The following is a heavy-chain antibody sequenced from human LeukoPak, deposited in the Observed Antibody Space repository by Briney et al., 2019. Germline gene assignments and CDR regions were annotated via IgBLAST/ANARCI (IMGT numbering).Heavy chain of an antibody. CDR2: IRYDGSNK. CDR3: AKPPSSSSPYYYYYYMDV. CDR1: GFTFSSYG. V-gene: IGHV3-30*02. D-gene: IGHD6-6*01. Sequence: GGSLRLSCAASGFTFSSYGTHWVRQAPGKGLEWVAFIRYDGSNKYYADSVKGRFTISRDNSKNALYLQMNSLRAEDTAVYYCAKPPSSSSPYYYYYYMDVWGKGTTVTVSS. J-gene: IGHJ6*03.